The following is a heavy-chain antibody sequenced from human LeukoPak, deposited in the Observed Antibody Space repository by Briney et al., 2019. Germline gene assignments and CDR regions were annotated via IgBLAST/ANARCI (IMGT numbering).Heavy chain of an antibody. D-gene: IGHD6-13*01. J-gene: IGHJ4*02. CDR2: LSGSGGDT. CDR1: GFTFSRNA. Sequence: GGSLRLSCVVSGFTFSRNAMSWVRQAPGKGLEWVSSLSGSGGDTYYADSVKGRFTISRDNSKNALNLQMNSLRAEDTAVYYCAKDSESSSSFSPNIFVFGGFLWGQGTLVTVSS. CDR3: AKDSESSSSFSPNIFVFGGFL. V-gene: IGHV3-23*01.